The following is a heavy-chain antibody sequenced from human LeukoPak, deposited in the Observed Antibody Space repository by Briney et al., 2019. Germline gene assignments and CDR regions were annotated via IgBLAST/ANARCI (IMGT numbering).Heavy chain of an antibody. CDR3: AKQLGYYYDSSLDAFDI. CDR1: GFTFGSYA. V-gene: IGHV3-23*01. CDR2: ISGSGGST. Sequence: GGSLRLSCAASGFTFGSYAMSWVRQAPGKGLEWVSAISGSGGSTYYADSVKGRFTISRDNSKNTLYLQMNSLRAEDTAVYYCAKQLGYYYDSSLDAFDIWGQGTMVTVSS. D-gene: IGHD3-22*01. J-gene: IGHJ3*02.